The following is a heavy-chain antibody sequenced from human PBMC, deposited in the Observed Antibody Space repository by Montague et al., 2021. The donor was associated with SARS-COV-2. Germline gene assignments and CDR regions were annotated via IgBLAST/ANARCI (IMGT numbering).Heavy chain of an antibody. CDR2: IYYSGST. D-gene: IGHD4-17*01. Sequence: TLSLTCTISGDFVSSDGYYWSWIRQHPGKGLEWIGDIYYSGSTHYNPSLKSRVTISVDTSKNQFSLKLSSVTAADTAVYYCARTRDYDPLFDFWGQGTLVTVSS. CDR1: GDFVSSDGYY. V-gene: IGHV4-31*03. J-gene: IGHJ4*02. CDR3: ARTRDYDPLFDF.